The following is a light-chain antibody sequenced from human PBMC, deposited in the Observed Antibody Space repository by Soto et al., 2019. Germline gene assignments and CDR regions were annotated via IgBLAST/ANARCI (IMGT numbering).Light chain of an antibody. CDR1: SSDVGGYDF. V-gene: IGLV2-14*01. CDR3: SSYTSSHTRV. Sequence: QSALTQPASVSGSPGQSITISCTGTSSDVGGYDFVSWYQHHPGKAPKLLIYDVNNRPSGLSDRFSCSKSGNTDYLTISGLQTEDEADYYCSSYTSSHTRVFGTGTKVTVL. J-gene: IGLJ1*01. CDR2: DVN.